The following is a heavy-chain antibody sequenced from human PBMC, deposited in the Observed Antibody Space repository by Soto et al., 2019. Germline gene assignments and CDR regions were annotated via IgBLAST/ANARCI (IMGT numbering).Heavy chain of an antibody. CDR1: GGSISSGGYY. J-gene: IGHJ4*02. CDR2: IYYSGST. Sequence: LSLTCTVSGGSISSGGYYWSWIRQHPGKGLEWIGYIYYSGSTYYNPSLKSRVTISVDTSKNQFSLKLSSVTAADTAVYYCARVRHSGYDLLDYWGQGTLVTVSS. CDR3: ARVRHSGYDLLDY. D-gene: IGHD5-12*01. V-gene: IGHV4-31*03.